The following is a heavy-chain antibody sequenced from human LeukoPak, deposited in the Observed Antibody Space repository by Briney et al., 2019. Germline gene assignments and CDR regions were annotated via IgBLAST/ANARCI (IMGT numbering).Heavy chain of an antibody. V-gene: IGHV4-39*02. D-gene: IGHD3-22*01. Sequence: SETLSLTCFVSGVSLSSSTYYWGWIRQSPGKGLEWIGSIDYSGRPTYNPSLKSRLTLSIDKTKNHFSLNLGAVNAADTAMYYCVDNYFYRSSPHRLFYFDYWGQGTLVTVSP. CDR3: VDNYFYRSSPHRLFYFDY. CDR1: GVSLSSSTYY. CDR2: IDYSGRP. J-gene: IGHJ4*02.